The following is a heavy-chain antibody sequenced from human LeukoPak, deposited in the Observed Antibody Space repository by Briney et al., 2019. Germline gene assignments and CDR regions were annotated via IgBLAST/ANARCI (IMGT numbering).Heavy chain of an antibody. CDR2: IKKDGSEK. V-gene: IGHV3-7*01. CDR1: DFTFSKYW. Sequence: GGSLRLSCAASDFTFSKYWMSWVRQAPGKGLEWVANIKKDGSEKNYGDSVKGRFTISRDNAKNSLYLQMNSLRAEDTAVYYCARVVFGGSYPWGQGTLVTVSS. CDR3: ARVVFGGSYP. D-gene: IGHD1-26*01. J-gene: IGHJ4*02.